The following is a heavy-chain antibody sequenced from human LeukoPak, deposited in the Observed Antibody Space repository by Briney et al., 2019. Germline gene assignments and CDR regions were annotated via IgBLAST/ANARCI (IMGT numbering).Heavy chain of an antibody. CDR1: GFTFSSYS. J-gene: IGHJ6*03. Sequence: GGSLRLSCAASGFTFSSYSMNWVRQAPGKGLEWVSGINWNGGSTGYADSVKGRFTISRDNAKNSLYLQMNSLRAEDTAVYYCARVKYYYYYMDVWGKGTTVTVSS. CDR3: ARVKYYYYYMDV. CDR2: INWNGGST. V-gene: IGHV3-20*04.